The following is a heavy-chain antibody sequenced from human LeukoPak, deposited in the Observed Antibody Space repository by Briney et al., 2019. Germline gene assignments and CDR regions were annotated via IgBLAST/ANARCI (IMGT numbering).Heavy chain of an antibody. J-gene: IGHJ3*02. Sequence: WGSLRLSCAASGFTVSSNYMSWVRQAPGKGLEWVSVIYSGGSTYYADSVKGRFTISRDNSKNTLYLQMNSLRAEDTAVYYCASGGYCSSTSCYRNRAFDIWGQGTMVTVSS. CDR2: IYSGGST. CDR1: GFTVSSNY. D-gene: IGHD2-2*02. V-gene: IGHV3-53*01. CDR3: ASGGYCSSTSCYRNRAFDI.